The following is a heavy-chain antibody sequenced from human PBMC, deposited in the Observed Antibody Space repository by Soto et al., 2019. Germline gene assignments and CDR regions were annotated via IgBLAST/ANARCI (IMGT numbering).Heavy chain of an antibody. D-gene: IGHD3-22*01. CDR2: INPNSGGT. V-gene: IGHV1-2*04. J-gene: IGHJ4*02. CDR1: GYAFTDYY. Sequence: QVQLVQSGAEVKKPGASVKVSCKASGYAFTDYYMHWVRQAPGQGLEWMGWINPNSGGTNYAQKFQGWVTMTRDTSTSTAYMELNRDVTAVDYCARAYSSSDDFDYWGQGTLVTVSS. CDR3: ARAYSSSDDFDY.